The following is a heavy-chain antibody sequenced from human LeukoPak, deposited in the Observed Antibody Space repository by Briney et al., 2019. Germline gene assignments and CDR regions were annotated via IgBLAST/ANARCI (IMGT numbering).Heavy chain of an antibody. CDR1: GASMSSYY. CDR3: ARGPSGTTDY. V-gene: IGHV4-59*01. Sequence: SETLSLTCSVSGASMSSYYWSWIRQPPGRELEWIGYLSDSGGTVYNPSLRSRVTMSADTSKNQFSLKMTSVIAADTAVYYCARGPSGTTDYWSQGTLVTVSS. CDR2: LSDSGGT. J-gene: IGHJ4*02. D-gene: IGHD1-26*01.